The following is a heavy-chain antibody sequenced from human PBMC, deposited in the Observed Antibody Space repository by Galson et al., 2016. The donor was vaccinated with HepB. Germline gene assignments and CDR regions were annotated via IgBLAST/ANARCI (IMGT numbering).Heavy chain of an antibody. CDR1: GDSVSNGGYY. CDR2: IYYSGNT. J-gene: IGHJ4*02. D-gene: IGHD5-18*01. CDR3: ARHDWSGYSYGYDY. V-gene: IGHV4-39*01. Sequence: SETLSLTCTVSGDSVSNGGYYWSWIRQHPGKGLEWIGYIYYSGNTYYNPSLKSRVTISVDTSKNQLSLKLSFVTAADTAVYYCARHDWSGYSYGYDYWGQGTLVTVSS.